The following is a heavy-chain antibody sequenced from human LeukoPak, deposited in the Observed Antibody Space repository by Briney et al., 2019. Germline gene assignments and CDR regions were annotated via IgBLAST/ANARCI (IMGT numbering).Heavy chain of an antibody. CDR1: GLTFSSYW. J-gene: IGHJ4*02. V-gene: IGHV3-74*01. CDR3: ASLEYSSSQGRDY. D-gene: IGHD6-6*01. Sequence: PGGSLRLSCAASGLTFSSYWMHWVRQAPGKGLVWVSRINSDGSSTRYADSVKGRFTISRDNAKNTLYLQMNSLRAEDTAVYYCASLEYSSSQGRDYWGQGTLVTVSS. CDR2: INSDGSST.